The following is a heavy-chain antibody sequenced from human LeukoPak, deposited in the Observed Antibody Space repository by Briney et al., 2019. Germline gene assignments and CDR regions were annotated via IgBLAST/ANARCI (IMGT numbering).Heavy chain of an antibody. CDR1: GGTFSSYA. J-gene: IGHJ6*03. CDR2: IIPIFGTA. CDR3: ADSTRRGVYYYYYMDV. V-gene: IGHV1-69*05. Sequence: SVKVSCKASGGTFSSYAISWVRQAPGQGLEWMGGIIPIFGTANYAQKFQGRVTITTDESTSTAYMELSSLRSEDTAVYYCADSTRRGVYYYYYMDVWGKGTTVTVSS. D-gene: IGHD1-26*01.